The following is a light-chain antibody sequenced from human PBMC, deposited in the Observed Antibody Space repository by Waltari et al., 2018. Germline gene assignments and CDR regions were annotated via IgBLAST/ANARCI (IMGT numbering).Light chain of an antibody. J-gene: IGKJ3*01. V-gene: IGKV3-11*01. CDR1: QSVSSY. CDR2: DAS. Sequence: EIVLTQSPATLSLSPGERATLSCRASQSVSSYFAWYQQKPGQAPRLLIYDASNRATGIAARFRGSGSGTEFTLTISSLGLEDFAFYYCQHRSNCRHIFTFGPGTKVDIK. CDR3: QHRSNCRHIFT.